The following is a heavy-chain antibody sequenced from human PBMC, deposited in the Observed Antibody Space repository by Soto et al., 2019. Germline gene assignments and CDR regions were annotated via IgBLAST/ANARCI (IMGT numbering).Heavy chain of an antibody. V-gene: IGHV4-34*01. CDR3: ARKKTLGYFDY. J-gene: IGHJ4*02. CDR2: INHSGST. Sequence: SATLSLTCTVYGWSFSGYYLSWRRQPPGKGLEWIGEINHSGSTNYNPSLKSRVTISVDTSKNQFSLKLSSVTAADTAVYYCARKKTLGYFDYWGQGTLVTVSS. D-gene: IGHD3-3*02. CDR1: GWSFSGYY.